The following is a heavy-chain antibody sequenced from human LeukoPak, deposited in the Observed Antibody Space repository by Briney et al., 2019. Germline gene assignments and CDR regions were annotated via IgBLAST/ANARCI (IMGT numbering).Heavy chain of an antibody. Sequence: PGGSLRLSCAASGFTFSSYAMHWVRQASGKGLEYVSAISSNGGSTYYANSVKGRFTTSRDNSKNTLYLQMGSLRAEDLAVYYCAKEDYHDRIAHLDYWGQGTVVTVSS. CDR1: GFTFSSYA. CDR2: ISSNGGST. D-gene: IGHD3-22*01. J-gene: IGHJ4*02. CDR3: AKEDYHDRIAHLDY. V-gene: IGHV3-64*01.